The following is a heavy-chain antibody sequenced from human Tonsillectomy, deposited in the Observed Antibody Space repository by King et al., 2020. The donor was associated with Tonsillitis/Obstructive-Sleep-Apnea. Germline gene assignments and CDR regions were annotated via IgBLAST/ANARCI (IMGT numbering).Heavy chain of an antibody. V-gene: IGHV3-43*01. CDR3: AKDRYCSSTSCYATKTRVGAFDI. CDR1: GFTFDDYT. CDR2: ISWDGGST. Sequence: VQLVESGGVVVQPGGSLRLSCAASGFTFDDYTMHWVRQAPGKGLEWVSLISWDGGSTYYADSVKGRSTISRDNSKNSLYLQMNSLRTEDTALYYCAKDRYCSSTSCYATKTRVGAFDIWGQGTMVTVSS. D-gene: IGHD2-2*01. J-gene: IGHJ3*02.